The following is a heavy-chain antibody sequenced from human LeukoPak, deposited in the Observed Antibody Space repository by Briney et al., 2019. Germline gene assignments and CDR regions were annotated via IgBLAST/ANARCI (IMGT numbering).Heavy chain of an antibody. V-gene: IGHV3-30*02. CDR3: AKEPRITIFGVVYYYYYMDV. CDR1: GFTFSSYG. D-gene: IGHD3-3*01. J-gene: IGHJ6*03. Sequence: GGSLRLSCAASGFTFSSYGMHWVRQAPGKGLEWVAFIRYDGSNKYYADSVKGRFTISRDNSKNTLYLQMNSLRAEDTAVYYCAKEPRITIFGVVYYYYYMDVWGKGTTVTVSS. CDR2: IRYDGSNK.